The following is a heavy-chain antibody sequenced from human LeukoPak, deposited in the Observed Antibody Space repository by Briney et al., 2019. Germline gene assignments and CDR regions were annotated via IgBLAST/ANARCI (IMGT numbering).Heavy chain of an antibody. CDR3: ATNYYGSGSYYNSPFYYFDY. Sequence: ASVNVSCKASGYTFTSYGISWVRQAPGQGLEWMGWISAYNGNTNYAQKLQGRVTMTTDTSTSTAYMELRSLRSDDTAVYYCATNYYGSGSYYNSPFYYFDYWGQGTLVTVSS. V-gene: IGHV1-18*01. D-gene: IGHD3-10*01. CDR2: ISAYNGNT. CDR1: GYTFTSYG. J-gene: IGHJ4*02.